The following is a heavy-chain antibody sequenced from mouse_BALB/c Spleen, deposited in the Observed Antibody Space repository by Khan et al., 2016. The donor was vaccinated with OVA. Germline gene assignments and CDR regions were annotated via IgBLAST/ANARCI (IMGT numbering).Heavy chain of an antibody. CDR2: ISGDSNTI. V-gene: IGHV5-17*02. D-gene: IGHD1-1*01. Sequence: EVQLVESGGGLAQPGGSRKLSCAASGFTFNSYGMHWVRQAPEKGLEWVAYISGDSNTIYYADTVTGRFTISRDNPKNTLFLQMTSLMSEDTAMYYCATSYFYGYYFDYWGPGTTLTVS. CDR3: ATSYFYGYYFDY. CDR1: GFTFNSYG. J-gene: IGHJ2*01.